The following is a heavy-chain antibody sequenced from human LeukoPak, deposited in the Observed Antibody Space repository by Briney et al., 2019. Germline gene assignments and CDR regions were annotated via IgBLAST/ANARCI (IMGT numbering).Heavy chain of an antibody. CDR1: GFTFSSYA. CDR2: IGGSGDNR. Sequence: PGGSLRLSCAASGFTFSSYAMSWVRQPPEKGLEWVSVIGGSGDNRYYADSVKGRFTISRDNSKNTLYLQMNSLRVEDTAVYYCASPNPIGDLSWLDYWGRGALVTVSS. CDR3: ASPNPIGDLSWLDY. D-gene: IGHD3-10*01. V-gene: IGHV3-23*01. J-gene: IGHJ4*02.